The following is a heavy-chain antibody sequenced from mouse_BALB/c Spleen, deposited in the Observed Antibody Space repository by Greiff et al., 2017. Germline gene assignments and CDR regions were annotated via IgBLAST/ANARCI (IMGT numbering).Heavy chain of an antibody. J-gene: IGHJ4*01. CDR1: GYSFTDYN. CDR2: IDPYNGGT. D-gene: IGHD2-14*01. Sequence: EVKVVESGPELVKPGASVKVSCKASGYSFTDYNMYWVKQSHGKSLEWIGYIDPYNGGTSYNQKFKGKATLTVDKSSSTAFMHLNSLTSEDSAVYYCARPYYRYDEAMDYWGQGTSVTVSS. CDR3: ARPYYRYDEAMDY. V-gene: IGHV1S135*01.